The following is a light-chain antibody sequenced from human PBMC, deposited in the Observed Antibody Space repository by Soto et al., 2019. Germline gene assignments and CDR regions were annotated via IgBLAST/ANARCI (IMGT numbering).Light chain of an antibody. Sequence: EIVLTQSPGTLSLSPGERATLSCRASQSVSNNYLAWYQQKPGQAPRLLIYGASSRATGIPDRFSGSGSGTGFTLTISRLEAEDFAVYYCQQYVSSVWTFGQGTKVEIK. CDR3: QQYVSSVWT. CDR2: GAS. J-gene: IGKJ1*01. V-gene: IGKV3-20*01. CDR1: QSVSNNY.